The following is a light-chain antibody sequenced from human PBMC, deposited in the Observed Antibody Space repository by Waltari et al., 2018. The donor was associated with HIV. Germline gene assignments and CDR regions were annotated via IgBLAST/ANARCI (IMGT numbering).Light chain of an antibody. CDR1: GSNIGHNA. V-gene: IGLV1-44*01. CDR2: SDN. J-gene: IGLJ2*01. CDR3: AVWNDKRNNSVVSGGSVA. Sequence: QSVVTQPPSASGTPGQTVIISCSGSGSNIGHNAVNWYQQFPGADHRLRIHSDNQRLSGVPDRSSGSKYGTSASLAISDLQSDDEADYYCAVWNDKRNNSVVSGGSVAFGGGTKLTVL.